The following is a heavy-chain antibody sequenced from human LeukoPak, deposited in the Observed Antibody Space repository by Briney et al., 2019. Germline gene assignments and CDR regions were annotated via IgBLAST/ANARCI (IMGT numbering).Heavy chain of an antibody. CDR2: ISTSGST. V-gene: IGHV4-61*02. J-gene: IGHJ4*02. D-gene: IGHD3-22*01. CDR1: GGSISSGSYY. CDR3: ARDRSYYYDSSGYPKDY. Sequence: SETLSLTCTVSGGSISSGSYYWNWIRQPAGKGLEWIGRISTSGSTNYNPSLKSRVTISADTSKNQFSLKLSSVTAADTAVYYCARDRSYYYDSSGYPKDYWGQGTLVTVSS.